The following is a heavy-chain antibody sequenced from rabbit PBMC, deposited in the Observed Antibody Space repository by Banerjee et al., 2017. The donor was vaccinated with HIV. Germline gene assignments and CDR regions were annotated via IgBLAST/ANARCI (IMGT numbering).Heavy chain of an antibody. V-gene: IGHV1S40*01. J-gene: IGHJ4*01. CDR2: IYTGSGST. D-gene: IGHD1-1*01. CDR3: TIDRYGSSSGYPYYFNL. CDR1: GFDLSSYYY. Sequence: QSLEESGGGLVQPEGSLTLTCKASGFDLSSYYYMCWVRQAPGKGLELIGCIYTGSGSTYYSSWAKGRFTISKTSSTTVTLQMTSLTAADTATYFCTIDRYGSSSGYPYYFNLWGPGTLVTVS.